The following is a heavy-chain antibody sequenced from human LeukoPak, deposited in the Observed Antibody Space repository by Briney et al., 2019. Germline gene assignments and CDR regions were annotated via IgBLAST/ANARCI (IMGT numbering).Heavy chain of an antibody. V-gene: IGHV1-69*01. Sequence: SVKVSCKASGGTFRSYAISWVRHAPGQGLEWMDGINPIFGKANYAQKFQGRVTITADASTSTAYMELSSLRSEDTAVYYCARDRLGDTAMVGGEFDYWGQGTLVTVSS. J-gene: IGHJ4*02. CDR1: GGTFRSYA. CDR2: INPIFGKA. CDR3: ARDRLGDTAMVGGEFDY. D-gene: IGHD5-18*01.